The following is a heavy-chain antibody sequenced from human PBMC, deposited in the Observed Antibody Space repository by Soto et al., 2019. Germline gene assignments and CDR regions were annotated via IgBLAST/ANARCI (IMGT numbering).Heavy chain of an antibody. Sequence: QVQLVESGGGVVQPGRSLRLSCAASGFTFSSYAMHWVRQAPGKGLEWVAVISYDGSNKYYADSVKGRFTISRDNSKNTLYLQMNSLRAEDTAVYYCARSMVVVPFDNWFDPWGQGTLVTVSS. CDR2: ISYDGSNK. V-gene: IGHV3-30-3*01. CDR3: ARSMVVVPFDNWFDP. CDR1: GFTFSSYA. D-gene: IGHD2-2*01. J-gene: IGHJ5*02.